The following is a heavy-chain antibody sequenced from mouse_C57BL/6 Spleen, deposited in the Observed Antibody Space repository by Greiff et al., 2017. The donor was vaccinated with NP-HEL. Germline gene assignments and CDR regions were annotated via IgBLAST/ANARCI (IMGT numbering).Heavy chain of an antibody. Sequence: VQLQQSGPELVKPGASVKISCKASGYAFSSSWMNWVKQRPGKGLEWIGRIYPGDGDTNYNGKFKGKATLTADKSSSTAYMQLSSLTSEDSAVYFCARLPTPYWYFDVWGTGTTVTVSS. D-gene: IGHD2-12*01. CDR1: GYAFSSSW. V-gene: IGHV1-82*01. J-gene: IGHJ1*03. CDR2: IYPGDGDT. CDR3: ARLPTPYWYFDV.